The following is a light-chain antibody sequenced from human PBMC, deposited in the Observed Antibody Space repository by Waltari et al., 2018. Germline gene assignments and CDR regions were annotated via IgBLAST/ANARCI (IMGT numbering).Light chain of an antibody. CDR2: WAS. J-gene: IGKJ5*01. CDR3: QQYLSAPFT. CDR1: PGVLSSTNRNY. Sequence: DIVLTQSPDSLAVSLGERATINCQSSPGVLSSTNRNYLAWYQHKPGQPPKLLFYWASTRETGVPDRFSGSGSGTDFTLTISSLQAEDVAVYYCQQYLSAPFTFGQGTRLEIK. V-gene: IGKV4-1*01.